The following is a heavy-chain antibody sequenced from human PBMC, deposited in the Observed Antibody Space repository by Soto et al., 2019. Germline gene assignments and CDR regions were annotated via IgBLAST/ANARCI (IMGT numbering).Heavy chain of an antibody. V-gene: IGHV3-33*01. CDR1: GFTFSTYG. CDR3: AREYCGTDFYSIPWFDP. CDR2: IWYDGSIK. Sequence: QVQLVESGGGVVQPGRSLRLSCAASGFTFSTYGMHWVRQAPGKGLEWVALIWYDGSIKNYADSVKGRFTISRDNSKNTLYLQMNSLRAEDSAAYYCAREYCGTDFYSIPWFDPWGQGTLVTVSS. J-gene: IGHJ5*02. D-gene: IGHD2-21*02.